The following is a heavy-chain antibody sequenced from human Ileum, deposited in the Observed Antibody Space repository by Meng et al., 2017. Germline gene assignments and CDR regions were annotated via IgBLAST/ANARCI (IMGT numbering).Heavy chain of an antibody. Sequence: GESLKISCAASGFTFSSYWMSWVRQAPGKGLEWVANIKQDGSEKYYVDPVKGRFTISRDNAKNSLYLQMNSLRAEDTALYYCATSRTFDYWGQGTLVTVSS. CDR2: IKQDGSEK. D-gene: IGHD1-14*01. J-gene: IGHJ4*02. V-gene: IGHV3-7*01. CDR1: GFTFSSYW. CDR3: ATSRTFDY.